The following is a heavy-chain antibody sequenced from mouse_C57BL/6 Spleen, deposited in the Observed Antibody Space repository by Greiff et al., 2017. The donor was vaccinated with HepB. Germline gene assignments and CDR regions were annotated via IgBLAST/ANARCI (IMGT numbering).Heavy chain of an antibody. CDR1: GFTFSDYG. J-gene: IGHJ3*01. CDR2: ISSGSSTI. V-gene: IGHV5-17*01. Sequence: DVQLVESGGGLVKPGGSLKLSCAASGFTFSDYGMHWVRQAPEKGLEWVAYISSGSSTIYYADTVKGRFTISRDNAKNTLFLQMTSLRSEDTAMYYCARNDGYYEAWCAYWGQGTLVTVSA. D-gene: IGHD2-3*01. CDR3: ARNDGYYEAWCAY.